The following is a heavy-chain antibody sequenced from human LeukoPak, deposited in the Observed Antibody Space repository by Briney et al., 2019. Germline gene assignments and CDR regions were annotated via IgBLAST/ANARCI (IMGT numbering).Heavy chain of an antibody. CDR2: ISGSGGSE. D-gene: IGHD3-22*01. CDR1: GFTFSSYA. V-gene: IGHV3-23*01. Sequence: PGRSLRLSCAASGFTFSSYAMSWVRQAPGKGLEWASSISGSGGSELYADFVKRRITISRDNSKHTLYLHMNSLRAEDTAVCYCAKKSSDSDSTGRWGPFDYWGQGTLVTVSS. J-gene: IGHJ4*02. CDR3: AKKSSDSDSTGRWGPFDY.